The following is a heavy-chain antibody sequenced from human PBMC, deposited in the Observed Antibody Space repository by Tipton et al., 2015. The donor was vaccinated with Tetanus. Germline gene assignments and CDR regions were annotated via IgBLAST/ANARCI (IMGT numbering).Heavy chain of an antibody. CDR3: ASTSYHILTGDPTDS. D-gene: IGHD3-9*01. CDR2: IYYSGNT. V-gene: IGHV4-39*01. Sequence: GLVKPSETLSLTCTVSGGSISSSTYYWGWIRQPPGKGLEWIGSIYYSGNTYYNPALKSRVTISVDTSKNQFSLKLSSVTAADTAVYYCASTSYHILTGDPTDSWGQGILVTVSS. CDR1: GGSISSSTYY. J-gene: IGHJ4*02.